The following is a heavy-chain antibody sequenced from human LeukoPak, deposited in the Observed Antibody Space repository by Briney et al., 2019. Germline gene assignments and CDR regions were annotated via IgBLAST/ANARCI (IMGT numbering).Heavy chain of an antibody. D-gene: IGHD5-18*01. CDR2: IIPIFGTA. CDR1: GGTFSSYA. Sequence: ASMKVSCKASGGTFSSYAISWVRQAPGQGLEWMGGIIPIFGTANYAQKFQGRVTTTTDESTSTAYMELSSLRSEDTAVYYCATEYSYGLPVAFDIWGQGTMVTVSS. CDR3: ATEYSYGLPVAFDI. J-gene: IGHJ3*02. V-gene: IGHV1-69*05.